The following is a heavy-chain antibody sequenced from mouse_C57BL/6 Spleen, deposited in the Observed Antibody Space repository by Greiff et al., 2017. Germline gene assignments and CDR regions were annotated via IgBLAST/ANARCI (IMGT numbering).Heavy chain of an antibody. Sequence: VQLQQSGAELAKPGASVKLSCKASGYTFTSYWMHWVKQRPGQGLEWIGNINPSSGYTKYNQKFKGKATLTADKSSSTAYLQLSSLTSEDSAVXYCASYYSNYGGDFDYWGQGTTLTVSS. CDR3: ASYYSNYGGDFDY. CDR1: GYTFTSYW. V-gene: IGHV1-7*01. CDR2: INPSSGYT. D-gene: IGHD2-5*01. J-gene: IGHJ2*01.